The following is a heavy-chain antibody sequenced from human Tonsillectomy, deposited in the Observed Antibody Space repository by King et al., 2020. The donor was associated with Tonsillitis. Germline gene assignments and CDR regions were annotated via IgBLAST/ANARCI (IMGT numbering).Heavy chain of an antibody. CDR1: GFIVSSNY. D-gene: IGHD6-13*01. CDR2: IYTGGST. Sequence: QLVESGGGLIQPGGSLRLSCAASGFIVSSNYMSCVRQSPGRGLEGVPVIYTGGSTYYADSVKGGFTTSTDNSKTTLYLQMNSLRAEDTAVYYCARDVAAAGFLWDWGQGTLVTVSS. CDR3: ARDVAAAGFLWD. V-gene: IGHV3-53*01. J-gene: IGHJ4*02.